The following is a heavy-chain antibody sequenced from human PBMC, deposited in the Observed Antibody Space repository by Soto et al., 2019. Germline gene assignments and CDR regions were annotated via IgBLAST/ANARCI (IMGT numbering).Heavy chain of an antibody. CDR3: ARGLSIAVAGTSPFDY. D-gene: IGHD6-19*01. J-gene: IGHJ4*02. V-gene: IGHV4-34*01. CDR2: INHSGST. CDR1: GGSFSGYY. Sequence: QVQLNQWGAGLLKPSETLSLTCPVYGGSFSGYYWGWIRQPPGKGLGWIGEINHSGSTNYNPSLKSRVTISVDTSKNQFSLKLSSVTAADTAVYYCARGLSIAVAGTSPFDYWGQGTLVTVSS.